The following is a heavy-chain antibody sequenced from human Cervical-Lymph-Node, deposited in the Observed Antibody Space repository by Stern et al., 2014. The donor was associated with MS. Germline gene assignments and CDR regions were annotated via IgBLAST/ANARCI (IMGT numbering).Heavy chain of an antibody. V-gene: IGHV3-30*04. CDR1: GFTFITYS. CDR2: ISSDGSNK. D-gene: IGHD6-13*01. CDR3: AGASDGNSWFGSVWSPFHY. Sequence: QVQLVESGAGVNQPGRSLKLSCTASGFTFITYSMHWVRQAPGKGLEWVAVISSDGSNKWSADSVEGRFTISRANSKNTVYLQMNSLTTEDTAVYYCAGASDGNSWFGSVWSPFHYWGQGTLVTVSS. J-gene: IGHJ4*02.